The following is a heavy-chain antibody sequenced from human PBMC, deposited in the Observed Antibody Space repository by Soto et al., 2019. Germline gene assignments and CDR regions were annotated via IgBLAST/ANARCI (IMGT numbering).Heavy chain of an antibody. D-gene: IGHD2-21*01. V-gene: IGHV3-23*01. CDR1: GFTFSTYT. CDR3: AKDGVTAYDY. CDR2: INNNGAST. J-gene: IGHJ4*02. Sequence: GGSLRLSCAASGFTFSTYTMGWVRQAPGKGLEWASSINNNGASTYYADSVKGRFTISRDNSKNMLYLQMNSLRADDTAVYYCAKDGVTAYDYWGQGSLVTVSS.